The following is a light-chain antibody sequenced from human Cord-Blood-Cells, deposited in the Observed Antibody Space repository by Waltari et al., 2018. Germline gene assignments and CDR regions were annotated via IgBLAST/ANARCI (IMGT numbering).Light chain of an antibody. CDR3: MQALQTPLT. CDR2: LGS. CDR1: QSLLHSNGYNY. V-gene: IGKV2-28*01. J-gene: IGKJ4*01. Sequence: DIVMTQSPLSLPVTPGEPASISCRSSQSLLHSNGYNYLDWYLQKPGQSPQLLIYLGSNRASGVPDRCIGSGSGTDFTLKISRVEAEDVGVYYCMQALQTPLTFGGGTKVEIK.